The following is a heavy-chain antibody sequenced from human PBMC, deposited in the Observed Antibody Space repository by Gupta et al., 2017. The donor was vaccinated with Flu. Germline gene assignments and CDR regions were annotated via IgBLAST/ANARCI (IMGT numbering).Heavy chain of an antibody. Sequence: QVQLVQSGAEVEKPGASVKVSCKASGNPFNRYYLHWVRQAPGQGLEWMGMFNPSGGSTTYAQKFQGRVTMTSDTSTGTVYMELSSLRSEDTAVYYCASGSYHFWTGFVLTHYYYYAMDVWGQGTTVTVSS. D-gene: IGHD3-3*01. V-gene: IGHV1-46*02. CDR2: FNPSGGST. J-gene: IGHJ6*02. CDR3: ASGSYHFWTGFVLTHYYYYAMDV. CDR1: GNPFNRYY.